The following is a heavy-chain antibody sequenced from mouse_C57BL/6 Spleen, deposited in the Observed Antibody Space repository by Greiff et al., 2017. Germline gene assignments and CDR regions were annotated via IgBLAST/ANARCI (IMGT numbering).Heavy chain of an antibody. D-gene: IGHD1-1*01. CDR2: IYPRDGST. J-gene: IGHJ3*01. CDR3: ARGGLLPFAY. Sequence: VQLQQSGPELVKPGASVKLSCKASGYTFTSYDINWVKQRPGQGLEWIGWIYPRDGSTMYNEKFKGKATLTVDTSSSTAYVELHSLTSEDSAVYFCARGGLLPFAYWGQGTLVTVSA. CDR1: GYTFTSYD. V-gene: IGHV1-85*01.